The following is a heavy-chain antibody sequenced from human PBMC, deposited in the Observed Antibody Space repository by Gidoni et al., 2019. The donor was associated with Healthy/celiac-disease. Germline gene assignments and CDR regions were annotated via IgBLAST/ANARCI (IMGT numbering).Heavy chain of an antibody. Sequence: QVQLQESGPGLVQPSETLSLTCTVSGGSISSYYWSWIRQPPGKGLEWIGYIYYSGSTNYNPSLKSRVTISVDTSKNQFSLKLSSVTAADTAVYYCARARFTIFGVVIDYWGQGTLVTVSS. CDR2: IYYSGST. V-gene: IGHV4-59*01. D-gene: IGHD3-3*01. CDR1: GGSISSYY. J-gene: IGHJ4*02. CDR3: ARARFTIFGVVIDY.